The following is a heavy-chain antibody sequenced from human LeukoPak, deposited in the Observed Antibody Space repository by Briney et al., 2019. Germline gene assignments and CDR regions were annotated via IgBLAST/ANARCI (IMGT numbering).Heavy chain of an antibody. CDR1: GGSISSGGYY. CDR2: IYYSGST. V-gene: IGHV4-31*03. D-gene: IGHD4-17*01. J-gene: IGHJ4*02. CDR3: ARGITVTTYRVLDY. Sequence: SETLSLTCTVSGGSISSGGYYWSWIRQHPGKGLEWIGYIYYSGSTYYNPSLKSRVTISVDTSKNQFSLKLSSVTAADTAVYYCARGITVTTYRVLDYWGQGTLVTVSS.